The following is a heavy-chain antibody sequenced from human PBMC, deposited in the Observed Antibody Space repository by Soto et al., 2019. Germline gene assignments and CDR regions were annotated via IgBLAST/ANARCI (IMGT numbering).Heavy chain of an antibody. D-gene: IGHD2-2*01. Sequence: SETLSLTCTGSCDSIRNVYWSWIRQPPGKGLEWIGFIYHSGNAKYNPSLKSRVAMSVDSSKNQISLSLNSVTAADSAVYFCARAHAPTLPFDSWGQGTLVTVSS. CDR2: IYHSGNA. J-gene: IGHJ4*02. V-gene: IGHV4-59*13. CDR3: ARAHAPTLPFDS. CDR1: CDSIRNVY.